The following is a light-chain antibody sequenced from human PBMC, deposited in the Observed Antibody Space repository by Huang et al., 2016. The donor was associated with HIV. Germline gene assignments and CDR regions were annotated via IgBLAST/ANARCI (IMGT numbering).Light chain of an antibody. CDR1: QTIRKY. CDR2: AAS. V-gene: IGKV1-39*01. Sequence: DIQMTQFPTSLSASVGDRLSISCRASQTIRKYLNWYQQKPGTAPKLLISAASSLQDGVPSRFSGSGSGTHFTLAISDLHPEDSATYYCQQSYTTPRTFGQGTKLEI. CDR3: QQSYTTPRT. J-gene: IGKJ2*01.